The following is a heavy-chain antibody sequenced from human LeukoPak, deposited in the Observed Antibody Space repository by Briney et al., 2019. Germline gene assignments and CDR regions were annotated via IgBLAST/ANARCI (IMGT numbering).Heavy chain of an antibody. D-gene: IGHD6-13*01. J-gene: IGHJ5*02. CDR2: INTNTGNP. CDR1: GGPFNNFA. CDR3: ARHRKVSLAAAGSWFDP. V-gene: IGHV7-4-1*02. Sequence: WASVKVSCKASGGPFNNFAFSWVRQAPGQGLEWMGWINTNTGNPTYAQGFTGRFVFSLDTSVSTAYLQISSLKAEDTAVYYCARHRKVSLAAAGSWFDPWGQGTLVTVSS.